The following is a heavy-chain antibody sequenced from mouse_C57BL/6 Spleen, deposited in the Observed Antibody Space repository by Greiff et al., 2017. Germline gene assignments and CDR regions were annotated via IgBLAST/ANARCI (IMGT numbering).Heavy chain of an antibody. CDR1: GYTFTSYW. V-gene: IGHV1-55*01. J-gene: IGHJ1*03. CDR3: ASRYYYGSSYWYFDV. D-gene: IGHD1-1*01. CDR2: IYPGSGST. Sequence: QVQLQQPGAELVKPGASVKMSCKASGYTFTSYWITWVKQRPGQGLEWIGDIYPGSGSTNYNEKFKSKATLTVDTSSSTAYMQLSSLTSEDSAVYYCASRYYYGSSYWYFDVWGTGTTVTVSS.